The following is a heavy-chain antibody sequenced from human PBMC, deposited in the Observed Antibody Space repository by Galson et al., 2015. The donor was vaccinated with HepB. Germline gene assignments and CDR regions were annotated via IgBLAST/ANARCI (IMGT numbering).Heavy chain of an antibody. V-gene: IGHV1-69*13. CDR2: IIPIFGTA. Sequence: SVKVSCKASGGTFSSYAISWVRQAPGQGLEWMGGIIPIFGTANYAQKFQGRVTITADESTSTAYMELSSLRSEDTAVYYCARAEFRGNSRGYYYYYYMDVWGKGTTVTVSS. D-gene: IGHD4-23*01. J-gene: IGHJ6*03. CDR1: GGTFSSYA. CDR3: ARAEFRGNSRGYYYYYYMDV.